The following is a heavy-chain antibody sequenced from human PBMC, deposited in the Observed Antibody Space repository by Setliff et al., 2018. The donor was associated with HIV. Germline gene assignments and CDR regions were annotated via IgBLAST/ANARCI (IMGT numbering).Heavy chain of an antibody. V-gene: IGHV4-31*03. CDR3: ARTGYSSSWYLFDY. CDR2: IYYSGST. D-gene: IGHD6-13*01. Sequence: SETLSLTCTVSGASISSGGYYWSWIRQHPGKGLEWIGYIYYSGSTYYNPSLKSRVTMSVDTSKNQFSLKLSSVTAADTAVYYCARTGYSSSWYLFDYWGQGTLVTVSS. J-gene: IGHJ4*02. CDR1: GASISSGGYY.